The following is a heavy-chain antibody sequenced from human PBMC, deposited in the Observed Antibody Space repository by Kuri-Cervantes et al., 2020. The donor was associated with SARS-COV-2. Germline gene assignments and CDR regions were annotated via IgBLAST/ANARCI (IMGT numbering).Heavy chain of an antibody. D-gene: IGHD3-22*01. V-gene: IGHV3-15*01. CDR3: ARDTDSDYYDSSGHYYFDY. Sequence: GESLKISCAASGFTFSNAWMSWVRQAPGKGLEWVGRIKSKTDGGTTDYAAPVKGRFTISRDDSKNTLYLQMNSLRAEDTAVYYCARDTDSDYYDSSGHYYFDYWGQGTLVTVSS. CDR1: GFTFSNAW. CDR2: IKSKTDGGTT. J-gene: IGHJ4*02.